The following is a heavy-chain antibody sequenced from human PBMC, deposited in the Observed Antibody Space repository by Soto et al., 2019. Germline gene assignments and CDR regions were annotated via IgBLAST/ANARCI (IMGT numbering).Heavy chain of an antibody. V-gene: IGHV1-8*02. Sequence: ASVKVSCKASGYTFTSYYMHWVRQATGQGLEWMGWMNPNSGNTGYAQKFQGRVTMTRNTSISTANMELSSLRSEDTAVYYCARMDIVVVPAARGEYYYYYYMDVWGKGTTVTVS. CDR1: GYTFTSYY. D-gene: IGHD2-2*03. CDR3: ARMDIVVVPAARGEYYYYYYMDV. J-gene: IGHJ6*03. CDR2: MNPNSGNT.